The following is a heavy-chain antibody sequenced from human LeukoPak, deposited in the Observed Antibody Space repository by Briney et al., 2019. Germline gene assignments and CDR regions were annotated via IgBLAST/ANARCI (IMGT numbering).Heavy chain of an antibody. CDR1: GFTFSSYG. Sequence: GGSLRLSCAASGFTFSSYGMHWVRQAPGKGLEWVAVISYDGSNKYYADSVKGRFTISRDNPKNTLYLQMNSLRAEDTAVYYCARGRGLRGYSGYGNLWGQGTLVTVSS. CDR2: ISYDGSNK. D-gene: IGHD5-12*01. V-gene: IGHV3-30*19. CDR3: ARGRGLRGYSGYGNL. J-gene: IGHJ4*02.